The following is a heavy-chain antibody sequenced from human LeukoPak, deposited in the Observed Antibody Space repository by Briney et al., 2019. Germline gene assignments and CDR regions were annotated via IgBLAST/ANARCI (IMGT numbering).Heavy chain of an antibody. V-gene: IGHV4-39*01. D-gene: IGHD2-21*01. Sequence: SETLSLTCTVSGGSIRSSYYYWGWIRQPPGKGLEWIGSIYDSGSTYYNPSLKSRVTISVDTSKNQFSLKLSSVTAADTAMYYCARHSTIVTERWFDPWGQGTLVTVSS. CDR2: IYDSGST. CDR1: GGSIRSSYYY. J-gene: IGHJ5*02. CDR3: ARHSTIVTERWFDP.